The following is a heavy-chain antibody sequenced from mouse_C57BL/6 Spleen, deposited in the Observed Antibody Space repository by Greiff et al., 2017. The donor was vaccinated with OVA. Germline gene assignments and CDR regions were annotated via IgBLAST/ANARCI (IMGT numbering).Heavy chain of an antibody. CDR1: GYTFTSYW. J-gene: IGHJ2*01. D-gene: IGHD4-1*01. V-gene: IGHV1-55*01. CDR2: IYPGSGST. CDR3: ARSGTETDY. Sequence: QVQLQQPGAELVKPGASVKMSCKASGYTFTSYWITWVKQRPGQGLEWIGDIYPGSGSTNYNEKFKGKATLTVDTSSSTAYMQLSSLTSADSAVLYCARSGTETDYWGQGTTLTVSS.